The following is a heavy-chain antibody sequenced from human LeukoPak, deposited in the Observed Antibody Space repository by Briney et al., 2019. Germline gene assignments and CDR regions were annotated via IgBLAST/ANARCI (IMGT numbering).Heavy chain of an antibody. Sequence: SETLSLTCTVSGGSISSGDYYRSWIRQPPGKVLEWIGYIYYSGSTYYNPSLKSRVTISVDTSKNQFSLKLSSVTAADTAVYYCARKGFPSYFEYWGQGTLVTVSS. D-gene: IGHD3-3*01. J-gene: IGHJ4*02. CDR3: ARKGFPSYFEY. CDR1: GGSISSGDYY. CDR2: IYYSGST. V-gene: IGHV4-30-4*08.